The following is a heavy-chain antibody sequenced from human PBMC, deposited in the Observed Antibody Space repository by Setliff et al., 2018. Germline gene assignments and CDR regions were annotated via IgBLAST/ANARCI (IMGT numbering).Heavy chain of an antibody. CDR2: IYSGGST. CDR3: ARGIVVVPAALDV. J-gene: IGHJ6*04. CDR1: GITISNNF. D-gene: IGHD2-2*01. Sequence: PGGSLRLSCVVSGITISNNFWSWVRQAPGKGLEWVSIIYSGGSTYYTDSVKGRFTISRDNSKNTLYLQMNSLRAEDTAVYYCARGIVVVPAALDVWGKGTTVTVSS. V-gene: IGHV3-66*02.